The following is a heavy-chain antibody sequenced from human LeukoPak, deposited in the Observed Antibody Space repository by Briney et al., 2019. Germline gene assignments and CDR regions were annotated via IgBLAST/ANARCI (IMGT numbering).Heavy chain of an antibody. D-gene: IGHD2-2*01. CDR2: IYYSGST. Sequence: SETLSLTCTVSGGSISSYYWSWIRQPPGKGLEWIGYIYYSGSTNYNPSLKSRVTISVDTSKNQFSLKLSSVTAADTAVYYCARSICSSTSCPAHPWGQGTLVTVSS. CDR3: ARSICSSTSCPAHP. J-gene: IGHJ5*02. CDR1: GGSISSYY. V-gene: IGHV4-59*01.